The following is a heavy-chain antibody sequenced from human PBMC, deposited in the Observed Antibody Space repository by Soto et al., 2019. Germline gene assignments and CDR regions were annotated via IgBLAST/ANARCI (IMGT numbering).Heavy chain of an antibody. CDR1: GFTFSNYP. D-gene: IGHD1-1*01. CDR3: AREGTPGTIDS. J-gene: IGHJ5*01. V-gene: IGHV3-64*02. Sequence: EVQLVESGEGLVQPGESLTLSCAASGFTFSNYPMHWVRQAPGRGLESVSAISGDGGRTYYVDSVRGRYTISRDNSRNTLYLHMGSLRPDDTAVYYCAREGTPGTIDSWGQGTLVTVSS. CDR2: ISGDGGRT.